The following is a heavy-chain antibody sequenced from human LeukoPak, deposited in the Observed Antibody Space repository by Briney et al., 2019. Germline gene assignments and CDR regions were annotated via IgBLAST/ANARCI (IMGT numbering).Heavy chain of an antibody. CDR3: ARDSSGSYYDP. D-gene: IGHD1-26*01. Sequence: GGSLRLSCAASGFTFSSYGMHWVRQAPGKGLEWVAVIWYDGSNKYYADSVKGRFTISRDNSKNMLYLQMNSLRAEDTAVYYCARDSSGSYYDPWGQGTLVTVSS. V-gene: IGHV3-33*01. CDR2: IWYDGSNK. CDR1: GFTFSSYG. J-gene: IGHJ5*02.